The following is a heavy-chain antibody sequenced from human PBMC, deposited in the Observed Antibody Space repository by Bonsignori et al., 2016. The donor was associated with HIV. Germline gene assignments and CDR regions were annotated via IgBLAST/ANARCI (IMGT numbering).Heavy chain of an antibody. D-gene: IGHD1-26*01. V-gene: IGHV1-69*10. Sequence: SVKVSCKASGGTFSSYAISWVRQAPGQGLEWMGGIIPILGIANYAQKFQGRVTITADESTSTAYMELSSLRSEDTAVYYCARDKGQWELLWDDAFDYLGQGTMVTVSS. CDR3: ARDKGQWELLWDDAFDY. CDR1: GGTFSSYA. CDR2: IIPILGIA. J-gene: IGHJ3*01.